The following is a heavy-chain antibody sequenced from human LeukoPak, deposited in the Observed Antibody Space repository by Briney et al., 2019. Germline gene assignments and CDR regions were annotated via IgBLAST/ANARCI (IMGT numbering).Heavy chain of an antibody. D-gene: IGHD1-1*01. CDR1: GGSFSGYY. CDR2: ISYSGST. J-gene: IGHJ5*02. Sequence: SETLSLTCAVYGGSFSGYYWSWIRQPPGKGLEWIGYISYSGSTNFNPSLKSRVTISVDTSKNQFSLKLSSVTAADTAVYYCAREGTAGTNLNWFDPWGQGTLVTVSS. CDR3: AREGTAGTNLNWFDP. V-gene: IGHV4-59*01.